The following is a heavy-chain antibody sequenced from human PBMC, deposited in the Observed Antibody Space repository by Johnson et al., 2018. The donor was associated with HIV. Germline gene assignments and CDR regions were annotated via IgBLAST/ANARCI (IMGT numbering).Heavy chain of an antibody. CDR2: IRYDGNNK. J-gene: IGHJ3*02. D-gene: IGHD1-20*01. V-gene: IGHV3-30*02. Sequence: VQLVESGGGVVQPGRSLRLSCAASGFSFSSYGMHWVRQAPGKGLEWVAFIRYDGNNKYHAESVKGRFTISRDNSKGTLYLQMDGLRPEDTALYYCAKDTVTGSPAFDIWGQGTMVTVSS. CDR1: GFSFSSYG. CDR3: AKDTVTGSPAFDI.